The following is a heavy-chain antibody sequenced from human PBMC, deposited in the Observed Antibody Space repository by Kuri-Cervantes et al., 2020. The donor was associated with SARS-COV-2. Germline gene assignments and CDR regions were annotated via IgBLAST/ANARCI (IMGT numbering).Heavy chain of an antibody. CDR1: GYSISSGYY. CDR2: IYHSGST. J-gene: IGHJ4*02. Sequence: SQTLSLTCAVSGYSISSGYYWGWIRQPPGKGLEWIGSIYHSGSTYYNPSLKSRVTISVDRSKNQFSLKLSSVTAADTAVYYCASQGVGAHRGQDYWGQGTLVTVSS. D-gene: IGHD1-26*01. V-gene: IGHV4-38-2*01. CDR3: ASQGVGAHRGQDY.